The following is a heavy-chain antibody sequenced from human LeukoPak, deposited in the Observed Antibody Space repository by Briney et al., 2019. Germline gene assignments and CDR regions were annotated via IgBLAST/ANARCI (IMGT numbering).Heavy chain of an antibody. D-gene: IGHD5/OR15-5a*01. CDR2: IYHTGTT. CDR1: GVSSISIDYY. V-gene: IGHV4-39*01. CDR3: ARRVSGVSWYFDL. J-gene: IGHJ2*01. Sequence: PSETLSLTCTVSGVSSISIDYYWDWTRQPPGKGPEWIGAIYHTGTTYYNPTLKRRVTISVDTSKNQFSLKLSSVTATDTAVFYCARRVSGVSWYFDLWGRGTLVTVSS.